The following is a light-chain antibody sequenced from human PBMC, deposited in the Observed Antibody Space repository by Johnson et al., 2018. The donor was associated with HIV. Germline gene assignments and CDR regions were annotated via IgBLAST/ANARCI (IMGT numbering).Light chain of an antibody. Sequence: HSVLTQPPSMSAAPGQKVTISCSGSSSNIGNKYVSWYQQLPGTAPKLLIYENNKRPSGIPDRFSGSKSGTSATLGITGLQTGDEAGYSCGTWDSGLSGGLYLFGPGTKVTVL. CDR2: ENN. J-gene: IGLJ1*01. CDR3: GTWDSGLSGGLYL. V-gene: IGLV1-51*02. CDR1: SSNIGNKY.